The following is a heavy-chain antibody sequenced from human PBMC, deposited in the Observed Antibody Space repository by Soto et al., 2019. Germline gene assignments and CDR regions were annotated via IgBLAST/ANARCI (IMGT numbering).Heavy chain of an antibody. J-gene: IGHJ4*02. D-gene: IGHD3-10*01. Sequence: QVQLQESGPGLVKPTQTLSLTCTVSGGSISSGGYYWSWIRQHPGKGLEWIGYIYYSGSTYYNPSLKSRVTISVDTSKNQFSLKLSSVTAADTAVYYCARDGRFGEFRLFDYWGQGTLVTVSS. V-gene: IGHV4-31*03. CDR1: GGSISSGGYY. CDR3: ARDGRFGEFRLFDY. CDR2: IYYSGST.